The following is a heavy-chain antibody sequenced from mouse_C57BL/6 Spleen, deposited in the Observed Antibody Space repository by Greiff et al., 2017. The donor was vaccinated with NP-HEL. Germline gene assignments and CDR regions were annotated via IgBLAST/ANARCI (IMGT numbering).Heavy chain of an antibody. Sequence: EVQLQQSGPVLVKPGASVKMSCKASGYTFTDYYMNWVKQSHGKSLEWIGVINPYNGGTSYNQKFKGKATLTVDKSSSTAYMELNSLTSEDSAVYYCAREEGLRQLRPYYYFDYWGQGTTLTVSS. CDR1: GYTFTDYY. CDR2: INPYNGGT. V-gene: IGHV1-19*01. D-gene: IGHD3-2*02. J-gene: IGHJ2*01. CDR3: AREEGLRQLRPYYYFDY.